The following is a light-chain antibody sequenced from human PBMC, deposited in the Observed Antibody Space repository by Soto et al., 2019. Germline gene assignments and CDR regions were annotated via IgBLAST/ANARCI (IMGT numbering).Light chain of an antibody. Sequence: DIVMTQSTATLSVSPGERASLCFRVSQKISRNLAWYQHNPGQAPRLLIYAASNRANGVPARFGGSGSGTDFTLTINSLEPEDFAVYYCQQRNVRPPITFGQGTRLEIK. CDR3: QQRNVRPPIT. CDR1: QKISRN. J-gene: IGKJ5*01. V-gene: IGKV3D-15*01. CDR2: AAS.